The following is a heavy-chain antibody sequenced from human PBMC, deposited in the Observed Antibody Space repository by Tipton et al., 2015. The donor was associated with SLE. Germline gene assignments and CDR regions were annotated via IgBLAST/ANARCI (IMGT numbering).Heavy chain of an antibody. CDR3: ARVHRGLDYGDYEYY. CDR1: GYTFTSYG. J-gene: IGHJ4*02. D-gene: IGHD4-17*01. CDR2: ISAYNGNT. Sequence: QSGAEVKKPGASVKVSCKASGYTFTSYGISWVRQAPGQGLEWMGWISAYNGNTNYAQKLQGRVTMTTDTSTSTAYMELRSLRSDDTAVYYCARVHRGLDYGDYEYYWGQGTLVTVSS. V-gene: IGHV1-18*01.